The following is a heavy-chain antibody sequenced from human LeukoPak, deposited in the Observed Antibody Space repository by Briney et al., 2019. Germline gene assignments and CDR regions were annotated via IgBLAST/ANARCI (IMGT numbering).Heavy chain of an antibody. V-gene: IGHV3-66*04. J-gene: IGHJ4*02. CDR3: AKPTAGHFDY. Sequence: PGGSLRLSCAVSGFTVSGNYMTWDRQAPGKGLEWVSVVYSGGATYYADSVKGRFTISRDNSKNMLYLQMNSLRAEDTAVYFCAKPTAGHFDYWGQGTLVTVSS. CDR1: GFTVSGNY. D-gene: IGHD6-13*01. CDR2: VYSGGAT.